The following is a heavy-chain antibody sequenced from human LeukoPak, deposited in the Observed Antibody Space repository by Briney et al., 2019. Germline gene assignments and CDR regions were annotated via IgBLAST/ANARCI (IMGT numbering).Heavy chain of an antibody. CDR3: ARDPYDTSANDAFDI. CDR2: IYTSGST. CDR1: GGSISSGTYY. J-gene: IGHJ3*02. D-gene: IGHD3-22*01. V-gene: IGHV4-61*02. Sequence: PSETLSLTCTVSGGSISSGTYYWNWIRQPAGKGLEWIGRIYTSGSTNYNPSLKSRVTISVDTSKNQLSLKLTSVTAADTAMYYCARDPYDTSANDAFDIWGQGTMVSVSS.